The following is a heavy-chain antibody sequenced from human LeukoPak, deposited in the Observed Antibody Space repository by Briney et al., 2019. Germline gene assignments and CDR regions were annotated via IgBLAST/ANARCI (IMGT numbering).Heavy chain of an antibody. CDR1: GGSIGTLY. J-gene: IGHJ5*02. CDR2: IDYHGNT. Sequence: SETLSLTCIVSGGSIGTLYWNWIRQVPGKGLEWIGFIDYHGNTKYNPSLKSQVTMSVDTSVDQVSLRLTSVTAADTAIYCCATASGRSFWLDPWGQGRLVTVSS. CDR3: ATASGRSFWLDP. V-gene: IGHV4-59*11. D-gene: IGHD2-15*01.